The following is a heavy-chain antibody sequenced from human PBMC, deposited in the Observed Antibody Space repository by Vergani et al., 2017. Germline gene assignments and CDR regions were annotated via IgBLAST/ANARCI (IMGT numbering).Heavy chain of an antibody. Sequence: QVQLVQSGAEVKKPGASVKVSCKASGYTFTSYGISWVRQAPGQGLEWMGWISAYNGNTNYAQKLQGRVTMTTDTSTSTAYMELRSLRSEDTAVYYCARDRQTYQLPQGGIGFDPWGQGTLVTVSS. CDR3: ARDRQTYQLPQGGIGFDP. CDR2: ISAYNGNT. CDR1: GYTFTSYG. V-gene: IGHV1-18*01. D-gene: IGHD2-2*01. J-gene: IGHJ5*02.